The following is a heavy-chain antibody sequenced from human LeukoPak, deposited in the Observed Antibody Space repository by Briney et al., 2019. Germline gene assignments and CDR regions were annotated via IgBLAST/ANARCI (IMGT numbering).Heavy chain of an antibody. CDR3: AKVSPDCSSTSCYSWAIGAFDI. Sequence: GGSLRLSCAASGFTFSSYAMSWVRQAPGKGLEWVSAISGSGGSTYYADSVKGRFTISRDNSKNTLYLQMNSLRAEDTAVYYCAKVSPDCSSTSCYSWAIGAFDIWGQGTMVTVSS. V-gene: IGHV3-23*01. J-gene: IGHJ3*02. D-gene: IGHD2-2*01. CDR1: GFTFSSYA. CDR2: ISGSGGST.